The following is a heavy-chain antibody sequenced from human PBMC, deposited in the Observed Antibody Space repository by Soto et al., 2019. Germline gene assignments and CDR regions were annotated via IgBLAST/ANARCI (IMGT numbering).Heavy chain of an antibody. J-gene: IGHJ2*01. D-gene: IGHD3-10*01. CDR3: AKDRSIGEDWYFDL. CDR1: GFTFSSYA. V-gene: IGHV3-23*01. Sequence: GGSLRLSCAASGFTFSSYAMSWVRQAPGKGLEWVSAISGSGGSTYYTDSVKGRFTISRDNSKNTLYLQMNILRAEDTAVYYCAKDRSIGEDWYFDLWGRGTLVTVSS. CDR2: ISGSGGST.